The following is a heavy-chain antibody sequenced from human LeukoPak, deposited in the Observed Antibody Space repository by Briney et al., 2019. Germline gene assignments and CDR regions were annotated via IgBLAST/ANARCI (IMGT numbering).Heavy chain of an antibody. CDR2: ISAYNGNT. Sequence: GASVKVSCKASGGTFISYAISWVRQAPGQGLEWMGWISAYNGNTNYAQKLQGRVTMTTDTSTSTAYMELRSLRSDDTAVYYCAGPYYYGSGSYDYWGQGTLVTVSS. CDR1: GGTFISYA. CDR3: AGPYYYGSGSYDY. J-gene: IGHJ4*02. V-gene: IGHV1-18*01. D-gene: IGHD3-10*01.